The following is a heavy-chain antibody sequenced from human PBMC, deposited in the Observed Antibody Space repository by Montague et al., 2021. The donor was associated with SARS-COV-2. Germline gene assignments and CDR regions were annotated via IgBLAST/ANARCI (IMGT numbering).Heavy chain of an antibody. CDR1: GGSISSGSYY. Sequence: TRSLTCTVSGGSISSGSYYWSWIRQPAGKGLEWIGRIYTSGTTDYSFSLKSRVTISVDTSKNQFSLKLTSVTAADTAVYYCARAHSGGWAHLDNWCQGSLVTVSS. D-gene: IGHD5-12*01. CDR2: IYTSGTT. CDR3: ARAHSGGWAHLDN. J-gene: IGHJ4*02. V-gene: IGHV4-61*02.